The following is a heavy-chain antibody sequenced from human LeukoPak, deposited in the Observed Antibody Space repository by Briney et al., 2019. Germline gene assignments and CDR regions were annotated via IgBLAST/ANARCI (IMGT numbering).Heavy chain of an antibody. D-gene: IGHD3-10*01. CDR2: IYSGGST. V-gene: IGHV3-66*01. CDR1: GFTVSSNY. Sequence: SGGSLRLSCAASGFTVSSNYMSWVRQAPGKGLEWVSGIYSGGSTYYADSVKGRFTISRDNSKNTLYLQMNSLRAEDTAVYYCARAPSEWFGELSPYYYGMDVWGQGTTVTVSS. J-gene: IGHJ6*02. CDR3: ARAPSEWFGELSPYYYGMDV.